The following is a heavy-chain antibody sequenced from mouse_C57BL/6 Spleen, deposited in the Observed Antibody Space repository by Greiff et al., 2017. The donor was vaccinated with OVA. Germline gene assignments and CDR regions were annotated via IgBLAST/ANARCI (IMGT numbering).Heavy chain of an antibody. CDR1: GYTFTSYW. V-gene: IGHV1-55*01. CDR2: IYPGSGST. CDR3: ARIPDAAAMDY. J-gene: IGHJ4*01. Sequence: QVQLQQPGAELVKPGASVKMSCKASGYTFTSYWITWVKQRPGQGLEWIGDIYPGSGSTNYYVKFMSKATLTVDTSSSTASMQLSSLTSEYSALYYCARIPDAAAMDYWGQGTSVAVSS. D-gene: IGHD2-3*01.